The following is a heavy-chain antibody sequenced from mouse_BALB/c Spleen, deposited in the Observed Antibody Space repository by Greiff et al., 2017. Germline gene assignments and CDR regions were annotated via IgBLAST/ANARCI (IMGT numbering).Heavy chain of an antibody. CDR1: GFSLTSYG. J-gene: IGHJ3*01. CDR3: ATLYYGYEARFAY. Sequence: QVQLQQSGPGLVAPSQSLSITCTVSGFSLTSYGVRWVRQPPGKGLEWLGVIWGDGSTNYHSALISSLSISKDNTTSHAGLHLNSLQTDDTAPSYCATLYYGYEARFAYWGQGTRVTVSA. D-gene: IGHD1-2*01. CDR2: IWGDGST. V-gene: IGHV2-3*01.